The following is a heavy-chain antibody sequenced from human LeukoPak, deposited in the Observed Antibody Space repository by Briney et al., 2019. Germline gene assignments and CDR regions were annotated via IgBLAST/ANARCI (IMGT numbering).Heavy chain of an antibody. CDR3: ARMMSGYQLLPGAFDP. Sequence: PGGSLRLSCAASGFTFSSYSMNWVRQAPGKGLEWVSYISSSSSTIYYADSVKGRFTISRDNAKNSLYLQMNSLRAEDTAVYYCARMMSGYQLLPGAFDPWGQGTLVTVSS. CDR2: ISSSSSTI. V-gene: IGHV3-48*01. J-gene: IGHJ5*02. D-gene: IGHD2-2*01. CDR1: GFTFSSYS.